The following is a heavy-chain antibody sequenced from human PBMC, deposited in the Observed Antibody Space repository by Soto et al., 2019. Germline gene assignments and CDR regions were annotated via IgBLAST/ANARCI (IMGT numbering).Heavy chain of an antibody. Sequence: QVQLVESGGGLVKPGGSQRLSCAASGFTFSDYFMSWLRQAPGKGLEWVSYISSGGDAIYYADSVKGRFTISRDNAKKSLYLQVSSLEAEDAAVYYCARDRGQLVLDYWGQGILVTVSS. D-gene: IGHD6-6*01. CDR3: ARDRGQLVLDY. CDR2: ISSGGDAI. V-gene: IGHV3-11*01. CDR1: GFTFSDYF. J-gene: IGHJ4*02.